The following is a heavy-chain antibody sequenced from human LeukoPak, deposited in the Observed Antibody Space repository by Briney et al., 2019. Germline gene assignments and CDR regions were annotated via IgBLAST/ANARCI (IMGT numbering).Heavy chain of an antibody. CDR1: GYTFTGYY. Sequence: ASVKVSCKASGYTFTGYYMHWVRQAPGQGLEWMGWISPKSGGPNYAQKFQGRVTMTRDTSISTAYMELSRLTSDDTAVYYCEAGGTNFDYWGQGTPVTVSS. V-gene: IGHV1-2*02. J-gene: IGHJ4*02. D-gene: IGHD1-26*01. CDR3: EAGGTNFDY. CDR2: ISPKSGGP.